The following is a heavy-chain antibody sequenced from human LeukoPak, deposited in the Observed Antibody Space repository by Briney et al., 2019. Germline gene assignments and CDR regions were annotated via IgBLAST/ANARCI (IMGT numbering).Heavy chain of an antibody. CDR3: AKAYYYGSGSFYIGLDY. CDR1: GFTFRSYA. V-gene: IGHV3-23*01. J-gene: IGHJ4*02. D-gene: IGHD3-10*01. Sequence: GESLRLSCGASGFTFRSYAMTWVRQAPGKGLEWVSGISGRGDSTYYADSVKGRFTISRDNSKDTLYLQMNRLRAEDTAVYYCAKAYYYGSGSFYIGLDYWGQGTLVTVSS. CDR2: ISGRGDST.